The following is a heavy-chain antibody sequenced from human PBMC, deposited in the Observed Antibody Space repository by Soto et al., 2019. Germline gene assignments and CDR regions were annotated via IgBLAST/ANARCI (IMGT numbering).Heavy chain of an antibody. CDR2: ISYDGSNK. V-gene: IGHV3-30-3*01. CDR3: ARLHRPKTGYYGMDV. Sequence: ALRLSCAASGFTFSSYAMHWVRQAPGKGLEWVAVISYDGSNKYYADYVKGRFTISRDNSKNTKYLQINSLRAEDTAVYYCARLHRPKTGYYGMDVWGQGTTVTVSS. CDR1: GFTFSSYA. J-gene: IGHJ6*02.